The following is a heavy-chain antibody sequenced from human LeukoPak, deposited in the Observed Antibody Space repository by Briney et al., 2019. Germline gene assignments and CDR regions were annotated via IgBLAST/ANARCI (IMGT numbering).Heavy chain of an antibody. V-gene: IGHV4-39*01. CDR2: IYYSGST. Sequence: PSETLSLTRTVSGGPISSGDFYWSWVRQPPGKGLEWIGSIYYSGSTYYNPSLKSRVTISVDTSKNQFSLKLSSVTAADTAVYYCARHRPLTGPLHYWGQGTLVTVSS. J-gene: IGHJ4*02. CDR1: GGPISSGDFY. D-gene: IGHD3-10*01. CDR3: ARHRPLTGPLHY.